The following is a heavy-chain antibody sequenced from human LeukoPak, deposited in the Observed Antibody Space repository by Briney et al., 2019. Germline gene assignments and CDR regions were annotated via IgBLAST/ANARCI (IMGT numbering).Heavy chain of an antibody. CDR1: GGSISGYY. D-gene: IGHD5-12*01. CDR2: VSDTGRA. J-gene: IGHJ4*02. CDR3: ARGTDMTPFSGYYSFVY. Sequence: PSETLSHTCTVSGGSISGYYWTWIRQPAGKGLEWIGRVSDTGRAYYNPSLERRVTISLDTSNNWFSLKVTSVTAADTAVYYCARGTDMTPFSGYYSFVYWGQGTLVTVSS. V-gene: IGHV4-4*07.